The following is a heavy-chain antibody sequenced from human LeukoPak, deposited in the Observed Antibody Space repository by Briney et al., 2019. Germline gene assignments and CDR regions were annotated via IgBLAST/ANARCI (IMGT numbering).Heavy chain of an antibody. J-gene: IGHJ4*02. CDR1: GYTFTSYG. D-gene: IGHD3-22*01. Sequence: SVKVSCKASGYTFTSYGISWVRQAPGQGLEWMGGIIPIFGTANYAQKFQGRVTITADESTSTAYMELSSLRSEDTAVYYCAREGVVDKGFDYWGQGTLVTVSS. V-gene: IGHV1-69*13. CDR2: IIPIFGTA. CDR3: AREGVVDKGFDY.